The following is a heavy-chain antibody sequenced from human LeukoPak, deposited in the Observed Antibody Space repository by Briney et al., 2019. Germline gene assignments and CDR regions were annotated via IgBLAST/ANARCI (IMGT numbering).Heavy chain of an antibody. CDR3: ARDRLAYGAFDI. CDR1: GFTFGDYA. V-gene: IGHV3-48*03. CDR2: ISGSGSNI. Sequence: GGALRLSCAAPGFTFGDYAMNWVRQAPGKGLEWVSYISGSGSNIYYADSVKGRFTISRDNAKNSLYLQMNSLRAEDTAVYYCARDRLAYGAFDIWGQGTMVTVSS. D-gene: IGHD2-15*01. J-gene: IGHJ3*02.